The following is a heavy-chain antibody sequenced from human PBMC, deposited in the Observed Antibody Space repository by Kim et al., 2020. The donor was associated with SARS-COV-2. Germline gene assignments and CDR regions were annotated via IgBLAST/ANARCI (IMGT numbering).Heavy chain of an antibody. D-gene: IGHD6-19*01. CDR3: ASSRGSYSSGWSDFDY. Sequence: SVKGRFTISRDNSKNTLYLQMNSLRAEDTAVYYCASSRGSYSSGWSDFDYWGQGTLVTVSS. J-gene: IGHJ4*02. V-gene: IGHV3-30*07.